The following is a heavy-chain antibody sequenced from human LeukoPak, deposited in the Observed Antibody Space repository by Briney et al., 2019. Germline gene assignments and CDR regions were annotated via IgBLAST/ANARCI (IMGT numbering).Heavy chain of an antibody. J-gene: IGHJ3*02. CDR2: IYYSGST. CDR3: ARDGYGDKAFDI. CDR1: GGSISSSSYY. V-gene: IGHV4-39*07. Sequence: PSETLSLTCTVSGGSISSSSYYWGWIRQPPGKGLEWIGSIYYSGSTYYNPSLKSRVTIPVDTSKNQSSLKLSSVTAADTAVYYCARDGYGDKAFDIWGQGTMVTVSS. D-gene: IGHD5-24*01.